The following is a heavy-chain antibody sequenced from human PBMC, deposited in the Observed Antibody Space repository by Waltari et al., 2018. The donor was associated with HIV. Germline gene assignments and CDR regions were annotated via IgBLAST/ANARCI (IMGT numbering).Heavy chain of an antibody. CDR3: AREMGDYGDTYYYYYYGMDV. CDR2: VSTYNGNT. Sequence: QVQLVQSGAEVKKPGASVKVSCKASGYTFISYGISWVRQAPGEGLEWMGWVSTYNGNTNHEQKLQGRVTMTTDTSTSTAYMELRSLRSDDTAVYYCAREMGDYGDTYYYYYYGMDVWGQGTTVTVSS. CDR1: GYTFISYG. V-gene: IGHV1-18*01. J-gene: IGHJ6*02. D-gene: IGHD4-17*01.